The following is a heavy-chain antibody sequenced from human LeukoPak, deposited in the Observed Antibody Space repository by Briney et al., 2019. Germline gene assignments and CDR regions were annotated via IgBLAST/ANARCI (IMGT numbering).Heavy chain of an antibody. CDR1: GFTFSSYA. CDR3: ATQEGYDSGWYYFDY. CDR2: ISGSGGNT. D-gene: IGHD6-19*01. J-gene: IGHJ4*02. V-gene: IGHV3-23*01. Sequence: GGSLRLSCAASGFTFSSYAMSWVRQAPGKGLEWVSAISGSGGNTYYADSVKGRFTISRDNSKNTLYLQMDSLRAEDTAVYYCATQEGYDSGWYYFDYWGQGTLVTVSS.